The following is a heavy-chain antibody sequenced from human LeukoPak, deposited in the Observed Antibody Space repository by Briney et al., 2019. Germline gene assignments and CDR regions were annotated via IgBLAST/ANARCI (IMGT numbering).Heavy chain of an antibody. D-gene: IGHD1-20*01. V-gene: IGHV3-30*02. Sequence: SGGSLRLSCAASGFTFSSYGMHWVRQAPGKGLEWVAFIRYDGSNKYYADSVKGRFTISRDNSKNTLYLQMNSLRAEDTAVYYCAKDNPALDNWNDGVDYWGQGTLVTVSS. CDR1: GFTFSSYG. J-gene: IGHJ4*02. CDR3: AKDNPALDNWNDGVDY. CDR2: IRYDGSNK.